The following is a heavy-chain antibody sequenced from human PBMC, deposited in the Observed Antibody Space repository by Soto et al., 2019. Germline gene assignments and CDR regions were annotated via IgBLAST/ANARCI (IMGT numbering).Heavy chain of an antibody. D-gene: IGHD3-3*01. Sequence: GGSLRLSCAASGFTFDDYAMHWVRQAPGKGLEWVSGISWNSGSIGYADSVKGRFTISRDNAKNSLYLQMNSLRAEDTALYYCAKEFLEWSRNYYYMDVWGKGTTVTVSS. V-gene: IGHV3-9*01. CDR2: ISWNSGSI. CDR1: GFTFDDYA. J-gene: IGHJ6*03. CDR3: AKEFLEWSRNYYYMDV.